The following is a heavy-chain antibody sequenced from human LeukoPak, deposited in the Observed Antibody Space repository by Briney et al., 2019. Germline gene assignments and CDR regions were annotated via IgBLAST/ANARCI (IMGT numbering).Heavy chain of an antibody. CDR1: GGSISSSSYY. J-gene: IGHJ2*01. CDR3: ARNYHPIVVVVAATPGWYFDL. D-gene: IGHD2-15*01. Sequence: SETLSLTCTVSGGSISSSSYYWGWIRQPPGKGLEWIGSIYYSGSTYYNPSLKSRVTISVDTSKNQFSLKLSSVTAADTAVYYCARNYHPIVVVVAATPGWYFDLWGRGTLVTVSS. V-gene: IGHV4-39*01. CDR2: IYYSGST.